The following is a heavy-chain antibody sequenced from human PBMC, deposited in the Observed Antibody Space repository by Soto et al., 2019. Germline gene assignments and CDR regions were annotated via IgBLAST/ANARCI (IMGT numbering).Heavy chain of an antibody. Sequence: QITLKESGPTLVKPTQTLTLTCTFSGFSLSTSGVGVGWIRQPPGKALEWLAFIYWDDAKRYSPSLNSRLTITKDTSKNQGVLTMTNMNPVDTATYYCAHIPRGMVRIYYFDYWGQGTLVTVST. CDR1: GFSLSTSGVG. CDR3: AHIPRGMVRIYYFDY. J-gene: IGHJ4*02. CDR2: IYWDDAK. V-gene: IGHV2-5*02. D-gene: IGHD3-16*01.